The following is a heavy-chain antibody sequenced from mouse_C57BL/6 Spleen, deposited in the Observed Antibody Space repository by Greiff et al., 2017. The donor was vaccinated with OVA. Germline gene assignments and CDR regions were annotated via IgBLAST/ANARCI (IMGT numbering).Heavy chain of an antibody. V-gene: IGHV1-50*01. CDR1: GYTFTSYW. CDR2: IDPSDSYT. Sequence: QVQLQQPGAELVKPGASVKLSCKASGYTFTSYWMQWVKQRPGQGLEWIGEIDPSDSYTNYNQKFKGKATLTVDTSSSTAYMQLSSLTSEDSAVYYGARRGYGSSYGYFDVWGTGTTVTVSS. CDR3: ARRGYGSSYGYFDV. D-gene: IGHD1-1*01. J-gene: IGHJ1*03.